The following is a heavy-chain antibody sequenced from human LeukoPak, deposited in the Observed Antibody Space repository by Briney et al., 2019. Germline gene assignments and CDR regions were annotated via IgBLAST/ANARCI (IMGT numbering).Heavy chain of an antibody. CDR3: ARHRIGIKYYYDSSGYFDAFDI. V-gene: IGHV5-51*01. Sequence: GESLKISCKGSGYSFTSYRIGWVRQMPGKGLEWMGIIYPGDSDTRYSPSFQGQVTISADKSISTAYLQWSSLKASDTAMYYCARHRIGIKYYYDSSGYFDAFDIWGQGTLVTVSS. J-gene: IGHJ3*02. D-gene: IGHD3-22*01. CDR2: IYPGDSDT. CDR1: GYSFTSYR.